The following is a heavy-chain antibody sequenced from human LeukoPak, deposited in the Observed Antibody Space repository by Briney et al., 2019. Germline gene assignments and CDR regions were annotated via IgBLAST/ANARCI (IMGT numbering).Heavy chain of an antibody. J-gene: IGHJ6*03. Sequence: GGSLRLSCAASEFTFSSYSMNWVRQAPGKGLEWVSSISSSSNIYYADSVKGRFTVSRDSAKNSLYLEMSSLRVEDTAVYYCVRAFGGYDSQRFYYNMDVWGKGTTVTVSS. D-gene: IGHD5-12*01. CDR2: ISSSSNI. CDR3: VRAFGGYDSQRFYYNMDV. V-gene: IGHV3-21*06. CDR1: EFTFSSYS.